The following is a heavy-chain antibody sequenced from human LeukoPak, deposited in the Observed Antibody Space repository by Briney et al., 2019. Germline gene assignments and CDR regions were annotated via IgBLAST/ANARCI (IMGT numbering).Heavy chain of an antibody. V-gene: IGHV1-69*04. CDR2: IIPILGIA. J-gene: IGHJ2*01. CDR1: GGTFSNYA. D-gene: IGHD2-21*02. CDR3: ARTPQLGGFYCGGDCQSLFDL. Sequence: SVKVSCKASGGTFSNYAISWVRQAPGQGLEWMGRIIPILGIANYAQRFQGRVTITADKSTSTGHMELSSLRSEDTAVYYCARTPQLGGFYCGGDCQSLFDLWGRGTLVTVSS.